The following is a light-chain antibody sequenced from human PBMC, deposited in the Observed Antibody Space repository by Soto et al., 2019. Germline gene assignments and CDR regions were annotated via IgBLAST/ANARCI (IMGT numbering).Light chain of an antibody. CDR3: QAWDSSSFYV. V-gene: IGLV3-1*01. CDR2: QNT. CDR1: KLGHKY. Sequence: YELTQPPSVSVSPGQTASITCSGDKLGHKYVCWYQQKPGQSPVLVIYQNTKRPSGIPERFSGSNSGNTATLTISGIQSVDEADYYCQAWDSSSFYVFGTGTKVTVL. J-gene: IGLJ1*01.